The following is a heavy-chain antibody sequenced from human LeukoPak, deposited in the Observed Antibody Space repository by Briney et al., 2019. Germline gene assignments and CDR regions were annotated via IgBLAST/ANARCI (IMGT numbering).Heavy chain of an antibody. J-gene: IGHJ4*02. CDR3: ARDGWRSYFDY. CDR2: IYHSGST. V-gene: IGHV4-38-2*02. CDR1: GYSISSGYY. Sequence: SETLSLTCTVSGYSISSGYYWGWIRQPPGKGLEWIGSIYHSGSTYYNPSLKSRVTISVDTSKNQFSLKLSSVTAADTAVYYCARDGWRSYFDYWGQGTLVTVSS. D-gene: IGHD3-10*01.